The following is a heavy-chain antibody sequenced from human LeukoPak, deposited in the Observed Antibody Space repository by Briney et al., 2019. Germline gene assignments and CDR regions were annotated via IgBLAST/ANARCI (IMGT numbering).Heavy chain of an antibody. J-gene: IGHJ4*02. CDR2: ISWNSGSI. V-gene: IGHV3-9*03. Sequence: GRSLRLSCAASGFTFDDYAMHLVRQAPGKGLEWVSGISWNSGSIGYADSVKGRFTISRDNAKNSLYLQMNSLRAEDMALYYCAKALLRGYCSGGSCHPFDYWGQGTLVTVSS. D-gene: IGHD2-15*01. CDR3: AKALLRGYCSGGSCHPFDY. CDR1: GFTFDDYA.